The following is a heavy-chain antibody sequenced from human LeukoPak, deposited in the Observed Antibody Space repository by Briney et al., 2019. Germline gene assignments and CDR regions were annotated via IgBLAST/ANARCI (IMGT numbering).Heavy chain of an antibody. CDR2: ISYDGSNK. Sequence: GRSLRLSCAASGFTFSSYGMHWVRQAPGKGLEWVAVISYDGSNKYYADSVKGRFTISRDNSKNTLYLQMNSLRAEDTAVYYCVKDRDRGYTNEYYFDYWGQGTLVTVSS. CDR1: GFTFSSYG. D-gene: IGHD5-12*01. CDR3: VKDRDRGYTNEYYFDY. V-gene: IGHV3-30*18. J-gene: IGHJ4*02.